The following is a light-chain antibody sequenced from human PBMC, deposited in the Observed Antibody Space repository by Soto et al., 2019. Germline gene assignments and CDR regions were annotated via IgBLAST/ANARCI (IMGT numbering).Light chain of an antibody. CDR2: GAS. Sequence: EIVLTQSPGTLSLSLGERATISCRAIQSVSNNYLAWYQQKPGHAPRLLIYGASNRATGLPDRFSGSASATDFTLTISRLEPEDFAVYYCQQYGSSGTFGQGTKVDIK. J-gene: IGKJ1*01. CDR3: QQYGSSGT. CDR1: QSVSNNY. V-gene: IGKV3-20*01.